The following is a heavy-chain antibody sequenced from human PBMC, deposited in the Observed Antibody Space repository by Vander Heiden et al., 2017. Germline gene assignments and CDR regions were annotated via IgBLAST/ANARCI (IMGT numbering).Heavy chain of an antibody. CDR3: ARDRPTNPYYYYGMDV. V-gene: IGHV3-74*01. Sequence: EVQLVESGGGLVQPGGSLRLSCAASGFTFSSYWMHWVRQAPGKGLGWVSRINSDGSSTSYADSVKGRFTISRDNAKNTLYLQMNSLRAEDTAVYYCARDRPTNPYYYYGMDVWGQGTTVTVSS. J-gene: IGHJ6*02. CDR1: GFTFSSYW. CDR2: INSDGSST. D-gene: IGHD1-1*01.